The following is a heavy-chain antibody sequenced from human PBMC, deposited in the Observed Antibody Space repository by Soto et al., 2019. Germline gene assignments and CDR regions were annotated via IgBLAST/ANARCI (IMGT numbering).Heavy chain of an antibody. Sequence: QVQLQESGPGLVKPSETLSLTCNVSGGSINSYYWTWIRQPPGKGLEWIGHIYNSGSANYNPSLPSRVTISLDTSKNQFSLNLTSVTAADTAVYYCAGMSFTGFGELFGNFYFYGLDVWGQGTTVTVSS. V-gene: IGHV4-59*03. D-gene: IGHD3-3*01. CDR3: AGMSFTGFGELFGNFYFYGLDV. CDR1: GGSINSYY. CDR2: IYNSGSA. J-gene: IGHJ6*02.